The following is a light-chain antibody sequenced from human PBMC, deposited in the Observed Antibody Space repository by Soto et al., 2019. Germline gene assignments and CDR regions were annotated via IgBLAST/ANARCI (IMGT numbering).Light chain of an antibody. CDR2: LGS. V-gene: IGKV2-28*01. CDR3: MQGLQNPRT. J-gene: IGKJ1*01. Sequence: DIMMTQSPLSLPVTPGEPASISCRSSQSLLRSSGYNYLDWYLQKPGQSPQLLIYLGSNRSSGVAARLSGSGSGTYFKLRIRRVESENVGVYYCMQGLQNPRTFGQGTKVEIK. CDR1: QSLLRSSGYNY.